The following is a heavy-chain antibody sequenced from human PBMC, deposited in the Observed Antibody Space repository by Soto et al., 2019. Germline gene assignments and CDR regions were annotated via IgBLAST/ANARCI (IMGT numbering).Heavy chain of an antibody. V-gene: IGHV3-23*01. CDR3: AKSVVAATRATVYYGLDV. D-gene: IGHD2-15*01. CDR2: ISGIDGDT. J-gene: IGHJ6*02. CDR1: GFTFSSYA. Sequence: PGGALRLSCAASGFTFSSYAMTWVRQAPGKGLEWVAAISGIDGDTFYADSVKGRFTISRDNSKNTLYLQMNSLRAEDTAIFYCAKSVVAATRATVYYGLDVWGQGTTVPVSS.